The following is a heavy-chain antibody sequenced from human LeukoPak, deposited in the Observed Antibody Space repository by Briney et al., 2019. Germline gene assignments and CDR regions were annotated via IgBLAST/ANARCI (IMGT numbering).Heavy chain of an antibody. D-gene: IGHD7-27*01. J-gene: IGHJ4*02. V-gene: IGHV1-8*01. CDR2: MSPNSGIT. CDR1: GYTLTSYD. Sequence: ASVKVSCKASGYTLTSYDINWVRQATGQGLEWMGWMSPNSGITGYAQKFQGRVTMTRNTAISTAYMELSSLRSEDTAVYYCVRTPPNWGADYWGQGTLVTVSS. CDR3: VRTPPNWGADY.